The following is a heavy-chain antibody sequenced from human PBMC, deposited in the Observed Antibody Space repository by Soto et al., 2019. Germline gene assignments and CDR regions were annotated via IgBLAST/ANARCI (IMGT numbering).Heavy chain of an antibody. V-gene: IGHV3-7*01. D-gene: IGHD2-15*01. CDR2: IKQDGSEK. CDR3: ARGHIVVVVAADY. Sequence: PGGSLRLSCAASGFTFSSYWMSWVRQAPGKGLEWVANIKQDGSEKYYVDSVKGRFTISRDNAKNSLYPQMNSLRAEDTAVYYCARGHIVVVVAADYWGQGTLVTVSS. J-gene: IGHJ4*02. CDR1: GFTFSSYW.